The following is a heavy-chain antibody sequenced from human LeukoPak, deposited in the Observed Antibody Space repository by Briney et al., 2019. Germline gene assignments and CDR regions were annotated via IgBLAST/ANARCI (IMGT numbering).Heavy chain of an antibody. CDR1: GYTLTELS. CDR3: ATVITISRFDP. V-gene: IGHV1-24*01. J-gene: IGHJ5*02. D-gene: IGHD3-3*01. Sequence: ASVKVSCKVSGYTLTELSMHWVRQAPGKGLEWMGGFNPEDGKTIYAQKFQGRVTMTEDTSTDTAYMELSSLRSEDTAMYYCATVITISRFDPWGQGTLVTVSS. CDR2: FNPEDGKT.